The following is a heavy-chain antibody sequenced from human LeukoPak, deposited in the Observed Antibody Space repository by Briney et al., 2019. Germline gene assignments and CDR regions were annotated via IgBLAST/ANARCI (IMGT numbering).Heavy chain of an antibody. CDR2: INPNSGGT. CDR3: ARANVGATRMGCY. CDR1: GYTFTGYY. Sequence: ASVKVSCKASGYTFTGYYMHWVRQAPGQGLEWMGWINPNSGGTNYAQKFQGRVTMTRDTSISTAYMGLSRLRSDDTAVYYCARANVGATRMGCYWGQGTLVTVSS. J-gene: IGHJ4*02. D-gene: IGHD1-26*01. V-gene: IGHV1-2*02.